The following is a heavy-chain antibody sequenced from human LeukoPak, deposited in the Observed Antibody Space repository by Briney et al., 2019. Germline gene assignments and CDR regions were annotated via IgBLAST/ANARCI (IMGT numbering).Heavy chain of an antibody. CDR1: GGSISSYY. D-gene: IGHD1/OR15-1a*01. V-gene: IGHV4-4*07. CDR2: IYTSGST. Sequence: SETLSLTCTVSGGSISSYYWSWIRQPAGKGLEWIGRIYTSGSTNYNPSLKSRVTISVDTSKNQFFLKLSPVTAADTAVYYCASIPEHLSPTPPTDYWGQGTLVTVSS. J-gene: IGHJ4*02. CDR3: ASIPEHLSPTPPTDY.